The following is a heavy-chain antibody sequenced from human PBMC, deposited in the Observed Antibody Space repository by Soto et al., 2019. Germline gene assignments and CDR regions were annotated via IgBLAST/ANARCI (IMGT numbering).Heavy chain of an antibody. Sequence: QVQLVQSGAEVKMPGSSVQVSCKASGGTFSSYAISWVRQAPGQGLEWMGGIIPIFGTANYAQNFQGRVKIIADKSTRTAYMELSSLRSEDTALYYCASLSGNYYFDYWGQGTLVTASS. V-gene: IGHV1-69*14. CDR2: IIPIFGTA. D-gene: IGHD1-7*01. CDR1: GGTFSSYA. CDR3: ASLSGNYYFDY. J-gene: IGHJ4*02.